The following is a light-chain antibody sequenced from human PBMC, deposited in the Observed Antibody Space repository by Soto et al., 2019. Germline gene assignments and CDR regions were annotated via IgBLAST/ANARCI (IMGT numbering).Light chain of an antibody. CDR2: RNN. J-gene: IGLJ1*01. V-gene: IGLV1-47*01. CDR1: ISNIGSNP. Sequence: QSVLTQPPSASGTPGQRVTISCSGSISNIGSNPVYRHQQLPGTAPKLLIFRNNQRPSGVPDRFSDSKSGTSASLAISGLRSEDEADYYCAAWDDCLSVYVFGTGTKVTVL. CDR3: AAWDDCLSVYV.